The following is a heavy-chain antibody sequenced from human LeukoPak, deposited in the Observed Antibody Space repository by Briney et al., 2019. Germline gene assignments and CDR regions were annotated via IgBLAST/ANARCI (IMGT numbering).Heavy chain of an antibody. D-gene: IGHD6-13*01. CDR1: GYTFTNYD. Sequence: GASVKVSCKASGYTFTNYDISWVRQAPGQGLEWMGWISAYNGNTNYAQKLQGRVTMTTDTSTSTAYMELRSLRSDDTAVYYCARDQVGSSWYRGDSDWLDPWGQGTLVTVSS. J-gene: IGHJ5*02. CDR3: ARDQVGSSWYRGDSDWLDP. CDR2: ISAYNGNT. V-gene: IGHV1-18*01.